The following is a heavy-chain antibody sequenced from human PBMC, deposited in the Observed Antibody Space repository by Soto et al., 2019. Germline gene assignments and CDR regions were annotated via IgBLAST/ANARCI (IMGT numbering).Heavy chain of an antibody. CDR1: GFTFSSYA. CDR3: VEGASRVPGHYYGMDV. V-gene: IGHV3-23*01. J-gene: IGHJ6*02. Sequence: PGGSLRLSCAASGFTFSSYAMSWVLQAPGKGLEWVSAISGSGGSTYYADSVKGRFTISRDNSKNTLYLQMNSLRAEDTAVYYCVEGASRVPGHYYGMDVWGQGTTVTVSS. CDR2: ISGSGGST.